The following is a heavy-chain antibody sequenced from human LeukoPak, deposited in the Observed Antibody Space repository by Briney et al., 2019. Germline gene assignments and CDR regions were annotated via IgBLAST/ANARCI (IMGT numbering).Heavy chain of an antibody. CDR1: GGSFSGYY. J-gene: IGHJ4*02. CDR3: ARRLHCSGGSCYSFDY. Sequence: SETLSLTCAVYGGSFSGYYWSWIRQPPGKGLEWIGEINHSGSTNYNPSLKSRVTISVDTSKNQFSLKLSSVTAADTAVYYCARRLHCSGGSCYSFDYWGQGTLVTVSS. CDR2: INHSGST. V-gene: IGHV4-34*01. D-gene: IGHD2-15*01.